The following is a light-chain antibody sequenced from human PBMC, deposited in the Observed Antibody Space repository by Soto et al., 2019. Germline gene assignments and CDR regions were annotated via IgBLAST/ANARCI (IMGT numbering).Light chain of an antibody. Sequence: EIVMTQSPATLSVSPGERATLSCRASQSFSSNLAWYQQKPGQAPRLLIYVASTRATGIPARFSGSGSGTEFTLTIRSLQSEDFAVYYCQQYNNWWTFGQGTKVEIK. J-gene: IGKJ1*01. CDR3: QQYNNWWT. CDR2: VAS. V-gene: IGKV3-15*01. CDR1: QSFSSN.